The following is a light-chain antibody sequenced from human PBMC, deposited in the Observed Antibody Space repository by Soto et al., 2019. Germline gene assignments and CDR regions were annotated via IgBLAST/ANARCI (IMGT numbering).Light chain of an antibody. CDR1: QNINNY. CDR2: DAS. Sequence: DIQMTQSPSSLSASVGDRVRSTWQASQNINNYLNWYQQKPGRAPKLLIYDASNLEAGVPSRFRGSGSGTDFTFTISRLQPEDIATYYCQQYENLPTFGQGTRLEVK. V-gene: IGKV1-33*01. CDR3: QQYENLPT. J-gene: IGKJ5*01.